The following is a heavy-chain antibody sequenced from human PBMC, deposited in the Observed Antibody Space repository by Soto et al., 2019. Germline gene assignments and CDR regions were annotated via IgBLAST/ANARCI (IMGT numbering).Heavy chain of an antibody. J-gene: IGHJ4*02. D-gene: IGHD3-3*01. CDR1: GFIFSGSA. Sequence: EVQLVESGGGLVQPGGSLKLSCAASGFIFSGSAIHWVRQASGKGLEWVGRIRSKANTYAAAYAESVKGRFTISRDDSRKTAYLQMHSMKPEDTAVDYCARGFYDCWSRHPNRLGYWGQGTVVTVSS. V-gene: IGHV3-73*02. CDR2: IRSKANTYAA. CDR3: ARGFYDCWSRHPNRLGY.